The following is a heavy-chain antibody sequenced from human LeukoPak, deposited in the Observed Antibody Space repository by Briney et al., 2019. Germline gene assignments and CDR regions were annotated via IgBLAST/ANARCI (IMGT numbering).Heavy chain of an antibody. V-gene: IGHV3-30*03. CDR1: GFTFSSYG. J-gene: IGHJ4*02. CDR3: ARDLGVGELLFDY. Sequence: QPGGSLRLSCAASGFTFSSYGMHWVRQAPGKGLEWVAVISYDGSNKYYADSVKGRFTISRDNSKNTLYLQMNSLRAEDTAVYYCARDLGVGELLFDYWGQGTLVTVSS. CDR2: ISYDGSNK. D-gene: IGHD1-26*01.